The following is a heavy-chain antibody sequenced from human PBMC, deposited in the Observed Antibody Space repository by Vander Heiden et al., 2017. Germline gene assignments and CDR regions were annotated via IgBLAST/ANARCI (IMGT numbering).Heavy chain of an antibody. CDR3: AILIREGYNEFDY. D-gene: IGHD3-16*01. CDR2: NFSTGTT. CDR1: AASISSTYY. Sequence: QLQLQESGPGRVKPPETLALTCPVSAASISSTYYRCWLRPPPGKGLEWIGSNFSTGTTYYNPSLRSRLSISVDMSKNQFSLRLRSVTAADTALYYCAILIREGYNEFDYWGQGSLVTVSS. J-gene: IGHJ4*02. V-gene: IGHV4-39*01.